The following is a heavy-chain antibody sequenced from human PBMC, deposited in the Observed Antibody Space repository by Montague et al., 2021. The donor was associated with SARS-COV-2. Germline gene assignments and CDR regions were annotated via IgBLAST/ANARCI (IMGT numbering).Heavy chain of an antibody. J-gene: IGHJ6*03. CDR2: ISSSSSYI. V-gene: IGHV3-21*01. CDR1: GFTFSSYS. Sequence: SLRLSCAASGFTFSSYSMNWVRQAPGKGLEWVSSISSSSSYIYYADSVKGRFTISRDNAKNSLYLQMNSLRAEVTAVYYCARDPALYYYYMDVWGKGTTVTVSS. CDR3: ARDPALYYYYMDV.